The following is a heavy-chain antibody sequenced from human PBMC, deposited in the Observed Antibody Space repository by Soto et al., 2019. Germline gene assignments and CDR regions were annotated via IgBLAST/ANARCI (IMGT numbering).Heavy chain of an antibody. V-gene: IGHV4-61*01. J-gene: IGHJ5*02. D-gene: IGHD3-16*01. CDR1: GGSVSSGSYY. CDR2: LYYSGST. CDR3: AISYRGNLNWFDP. Sequence: QVQLQESGPGLVKPSETLSLTCTVSGGSVSSGSYYWSWIRQPPGTGLEWIGYLYYSGSTNYNPSLKSRVTISVDTSKNQFSLKLSSVTAADTAVYYCAISYRGNLNWFDPWGQGTLVTVSS.